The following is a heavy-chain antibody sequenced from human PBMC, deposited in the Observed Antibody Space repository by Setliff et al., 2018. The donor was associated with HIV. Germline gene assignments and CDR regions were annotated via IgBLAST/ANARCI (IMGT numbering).Heavy chain of an antibody. CDR3: AREGNRKSFDY. V-gene: IGHV4-34*01. CDR1: GGSFSGYY. CDR2: INHSGST. Sequence: PAGTLSLTCAVYGGSFSGYYWSWIRQPPGKGLEWSGEINHSGSTNYNPPLKGRFTISRDNAKNSLYLQMNSLRAEDTAVYYCAREGNRKSFDYWGQGTLVTVSS. J-gene: IGHJ4*02.